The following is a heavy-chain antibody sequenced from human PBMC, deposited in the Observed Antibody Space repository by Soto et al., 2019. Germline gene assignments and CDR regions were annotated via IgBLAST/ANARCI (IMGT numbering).Heavy chain of an antibody. Sequence: EVQLVESGGGLVQPGGSLRLSCAASGFDFSTYWMHWVRQAPGKGLVWVSRISGGGGTTYADSVEGRFTISRDNANNIVYLQMNSLTEEDTAMYYWIRASGVAGTGEYFWGQGTLVTVSS. CDR2: ISGGGGT. D-gene: IGHD6-19*01. CDR1: GFDFSTYW. V-gene: IGHV3-74*02. CDR3: IRASGVAGTGEYF. J-gene: IGHJ4*02.